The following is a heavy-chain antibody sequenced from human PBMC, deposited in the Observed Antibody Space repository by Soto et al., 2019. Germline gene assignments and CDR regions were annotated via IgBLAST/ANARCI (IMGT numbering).Heavy chain of an antibody. CDR2: INHSGST. V-gene: IGHV4-34*01. CDR3: ARPWEKYWYSDL. J-gene: IGHJ2*01. CDR1: GGSFSGYY. Sequence: QVQLQQWGAGLLKPSETLSLTCAVYGGSFSGYYWSWIRQPPGKGLEWIGEINHSGSTNYNPSLKSRVTISVDTSKNQFSLKLSSVTAADTAVYYCARPWEKYWYSDLWGRGTLVTVSS. D-gene: IGHD1-26*01.